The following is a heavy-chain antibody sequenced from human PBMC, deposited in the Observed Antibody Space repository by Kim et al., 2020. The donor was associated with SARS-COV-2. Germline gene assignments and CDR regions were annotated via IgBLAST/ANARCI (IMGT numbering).Heavy chain of an antibody. Sequence: GGSLRLSCAASGVTFSSSWMHWVCQGPGKGLVWLSRVNSDGRSTDYADSVKGRFTISRDNAENTLYLQMSSLSAEDTAVYYCTKSGPKAFEIWGQGTMVTVSS. J-gene: IGHJ3*02. CDR3: TKSGPKAFEI. D-gene: IGHD3-3*01. V-gene: IGHV3-74*01. CDR1: GVTFSSSW. CDR2: VNSDGRST.